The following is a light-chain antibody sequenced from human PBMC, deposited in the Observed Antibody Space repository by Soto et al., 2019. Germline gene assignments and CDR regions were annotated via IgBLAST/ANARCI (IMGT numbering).Light chain of an antibody. CDR1: QSISSW. CDR3: QQYNSYPWT. Sequence: DTQMTQSPSTMSTSVEDRVTITCRASQSISSWLAWYQQKPGKAPKLLIYDASSLESGVPSRFSGSGSGTEFTLTISSLQPDDFATYYCQQYNSYPWTFGQGTKVDIK. V-gene: IGKV1-5*01. CDR2: DAS. J-gene: IGKJ1*01.